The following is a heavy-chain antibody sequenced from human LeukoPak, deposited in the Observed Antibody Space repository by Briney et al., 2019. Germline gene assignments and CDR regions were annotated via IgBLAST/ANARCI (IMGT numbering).Heavy chain of an antibody. V-gene: IGHV3-30*03. CDR2: ISYDGSNK. D-gene: IGHD3-22*01. J-gene: IGHJ4*02. CDR1: GFTFSSYG. Sequence: GSLRLSCAASGFTFSSYGMHWVRQAPGKGLEWVAVISYDGSNKYYADSVKGRFTISRDNSKNTLYLQMNSLRAEDTAVYYCARRGYYYDSSGYYRLDYWGQGTLVTVSS. CDR3: ARRGYYYDSSGYYRLDY.